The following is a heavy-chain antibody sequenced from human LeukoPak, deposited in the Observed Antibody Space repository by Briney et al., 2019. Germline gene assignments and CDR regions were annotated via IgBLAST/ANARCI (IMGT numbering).Heavy chain of an antibody. CDR1: GFTFSSYG. V-gene: IGHV3-33*01. CDR3: ARSYSSSWYRSDAFDI. CDR2: IWYDGSNK. Sequence: PGRSLRLSCAASGFTFSSYGMHWVRQAPGKGLEGVAVIWYDGSNKYYADSVKGRFTISRDNSKNTLYLQMNSLRAEDTAVYYCARSYSSSWYRSDAFDIWGQGTMVTVSS. J-gene: IGHJ3*02. D-gene: IGHD6-13*01.